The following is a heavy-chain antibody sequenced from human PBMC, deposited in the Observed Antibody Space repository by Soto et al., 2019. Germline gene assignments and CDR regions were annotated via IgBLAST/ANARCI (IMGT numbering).Heavy chain of an antibody. J-gene: IGHJ5*01. CDR3: ANSVLMATIPDS. V-gene: IGHV4-31*03. CDR1: GGSVSTGGYY. CDR2: IYSSGST. D-gene: IGHD5-12*01. Sequence: LSLTCTVSGGSVSTGGYYWSWIRHLPGKGLEWIGYIYSSGSTYYNPSLKGRLTISLDTSKNQFSLMLTSVTAADTAVYYCANSVLMATIPDSWGQGTLVTVSS.